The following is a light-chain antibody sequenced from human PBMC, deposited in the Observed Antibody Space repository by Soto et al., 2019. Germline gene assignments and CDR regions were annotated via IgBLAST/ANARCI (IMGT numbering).Light chain of an antibody. V-gene: IGKV1-5*01. Sequence: IHMTQSPSTLSASVGDRVTITCRASQSISSWLAWYQQKPGKAPKLLIYDASSLESGVPSGFSGSGSGTEFTLTISSLQPDDFATYYCQQYNSYAGTFGQGTKVDIK. CDR3: QQYNSYAGT. J-gene: IGKJ1*01. CDR1: QSISSW. CDR2: DAS.